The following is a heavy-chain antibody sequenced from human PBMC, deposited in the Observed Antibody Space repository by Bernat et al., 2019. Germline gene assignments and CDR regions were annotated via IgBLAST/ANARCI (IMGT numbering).Heavy chain of an antibody. D-gene: IGHD5-18*01. V-gene: IGHV3-33*01. CDR1: GFTFSSYG. J-gene: IGHJ6*02. Sequence: QVQLVESGGGVVQPGRSLRLSCAASGFTFSSYGMHWVRQAPGKGLEWVAVIWYDGSNKYYADSVKGRFTISRDNAKNSLYLQMNSLRAEDTAVYYCARDCGGLGGNTEDTAMVQLCGMDVWGQGTTVTVSS. CDR2: IWYDGSNK. CDR3: ARDCGGLGGNTEDTAMVQLCGMDV.